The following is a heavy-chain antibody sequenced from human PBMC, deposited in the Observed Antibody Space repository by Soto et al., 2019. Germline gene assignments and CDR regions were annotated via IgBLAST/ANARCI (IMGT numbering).Heavy chain of an antibody. CDR1: GGSISSSSYY. CDR2: IYYSGST. D-gene: IGHD6-13*01. Sequence: SETLSLTCTVSGGSISSSSYYWGWIRQPPGKGLEWIGSIYYSGSTYYNPSLKSRVTISVDTSKNQFSLKLSSVTAADTAVYYCARQMYSSSWVGATVYYYYGMDVWGQGTTVTVSS. J-gene: IGHJ6*02. V-gene: IGHV4-39*01. CDR3: ARQMYSSSWVGATVYYYYGMDV.